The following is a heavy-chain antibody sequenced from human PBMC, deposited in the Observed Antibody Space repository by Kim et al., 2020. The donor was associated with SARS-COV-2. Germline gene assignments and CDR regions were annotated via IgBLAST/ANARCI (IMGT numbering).Heavy chain of an antibody. V-gene: IGHV3-74*01. CDR3: ARENEMATIHFDY. J-gene: IGHJ4*02. Sequence: YAESVKGRFTISRDNAKNTLYLQMNSLSAEDTAVYYCARENEMATIHFDYWGQGTLVTVSS.